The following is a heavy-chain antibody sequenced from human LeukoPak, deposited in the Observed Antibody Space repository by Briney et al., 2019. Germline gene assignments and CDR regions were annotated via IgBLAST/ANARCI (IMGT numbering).Heavy chain of an antibody. CDR3: SRVRSPSVTIAERLYYFDY. V-gene: IGHV4-39*07. J-gene: IGHJ4*01. D-gene: IGHD5-24*01. Sequence: SETLSLTCTVSGGSISSSYSYWGWIRQPPGKGLEWIANMFHSGTTFYNPSLRSRVTLSIDTSKNQLSLKLRSVTASDTAVYYCSRVRSPSVTIAERLYYFDYWGHGTPVTVSS. CDR2: MFHSGTT. CDR1: GGSISSSYSY.